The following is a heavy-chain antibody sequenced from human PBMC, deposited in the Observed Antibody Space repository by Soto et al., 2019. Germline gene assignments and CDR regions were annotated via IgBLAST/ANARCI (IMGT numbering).Heavy chain of an antibody. CDR2: ISAYNGNT. J-gene: IGHJ6*02. V-gene: IGHV1-18*04. CDR1: GYTFTSYG. D-gene: IGHD2-2*01. CDR3: ARYIVVVTAAYYYYGTDV. Sequence: ASVKVSCKASGYTFTSYGISWVRQAPGQGLEWMGWISAYNGNTNYAQKLQGRVTMTTDTSTSTAYMELRSLRSDDTAVYYCARYIVVVTAAYYYYGTDVWGQGTTVTVSS.